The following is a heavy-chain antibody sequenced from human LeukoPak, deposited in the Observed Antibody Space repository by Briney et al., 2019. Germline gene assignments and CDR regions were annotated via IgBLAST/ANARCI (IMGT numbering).Heavy chain of an antibody. D-gene: IGHD6-19*01. J-gene: IGHJ4*02. CDR1: GFTVSSNF. CDR3: AKSSKRLVLGQLGSGGPDY. Sequence: GGSLRLSCAASGFTVSSNFMSWVRQAPGEGLEWVSAISGSGGSTYYADSVKGRFTISRDNSKNTLYLQMNSLRAEDTAVYYCAKSSKRLVLGQLGSGGPDYWGQGTLVTVSS. V-gene: IGHV3-23*01. CDR2: ISGSGGST.